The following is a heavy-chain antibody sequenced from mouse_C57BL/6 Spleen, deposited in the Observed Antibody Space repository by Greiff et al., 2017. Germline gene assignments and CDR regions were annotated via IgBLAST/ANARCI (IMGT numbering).Heavy chain of an antibody. CDR3: ARSEAQATAWFAY. J-gene: IGHJ3*01. CDR2: IYPGDGDT. Sequence: QVQLQQSGAELVKPGASVKISCKASGYAFSSYWMNWVKQRPGKGLEWIGQIYPGDGDTNYNGKFKGKATLTADKSSSTAYMQLSSLTSEDSAVYFCARSEAQATAWFAYWGQGTLVTVSA. D-gene: IGHD3-2*02. V-gene: IGHV1-80*01. CDR1: GYAFSSYW.